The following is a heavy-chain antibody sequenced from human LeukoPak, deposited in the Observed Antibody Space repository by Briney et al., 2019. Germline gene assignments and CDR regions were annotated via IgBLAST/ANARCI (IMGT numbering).Heavy chain of an antibody. D-gene: IGHD1-26*01. CDR3: ARDWEVGGPASAFDI. V-gene: IGHV3-48*03. CDR2: ISSSGSTI. J-gene: IGHJ3*02. Sequence: GGSLRLSCAASGFTFSSYEMNWVRQAPGKGLEWVSYISSSGSTIYYADSVKGRFTISRDNAKNSLYLQMNSLRAEDTAVYYCARDWEVGGPASAFDIWGQGTMVTVSS. CDR1: GFTFSSYE.